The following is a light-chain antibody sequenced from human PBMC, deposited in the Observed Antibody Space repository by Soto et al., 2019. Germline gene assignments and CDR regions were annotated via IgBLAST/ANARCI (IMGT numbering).Light chain of an antibody. CDR1: SSNLGRNA. J-gene: IGLJ3*02. V-gene: IGLV1-44*01. CDR3: AAWDDSLNGWV. Sequence: QSVVTQPPSASGTPGQRVTISCSGSSSNLGRNALNWYQQLPGTAPKLLIYRNNQRPSGVPDRFSGSKSGTSASLAISGLQSEDEADYYCAAWDDSLNGWVFGGGTQLTVL. CDR2: RNN.